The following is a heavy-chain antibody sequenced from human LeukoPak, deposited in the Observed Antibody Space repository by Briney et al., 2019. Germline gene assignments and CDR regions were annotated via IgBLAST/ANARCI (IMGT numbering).Heavy chain of an antibody. V-gene: IGHV3-48*03. CDR3: AKGTDSTAHYTPLSA. Sequence: QPGGSLRLSCAASGFIFSSNEMNWVRQAPGKGLEWVSYISSSGTTIYYADSVKGRFTISRDNAKNSLYLQMNSLRAEDTAVYYCAKGTDSTAHYTPLSAWGQGTLVTVSS. D-gene: IGHD2/OR15-2a*01. CDR1: GFIFSSNE. J-gene: IGHJ5*02. CDR2: ISSSGTTI.